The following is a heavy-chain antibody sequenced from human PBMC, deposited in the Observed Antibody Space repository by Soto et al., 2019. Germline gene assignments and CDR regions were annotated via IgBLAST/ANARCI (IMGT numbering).Heavy chain of an antibody. CDR2: ISGSGDTT. V-gene: IGHV3-23*01. J-gene: IGHJ1*01. D-gene: IGHD2-15*01. CDR1: GFMFSNYG. CDR3: ATRTLLWGCSGGTCYDYFQH. Sequence: EVQLLESGGGLVQPGASLRLSCAASGFMFSNYGMSWVRQAPEKGLEWVSSISGSGDTTYYADSVKGRLTISRDNSKNTXYXXMNSLRAEDTALYFCATRTLLWGCSGGTCYDYFQHWGQGTLVTVSS.